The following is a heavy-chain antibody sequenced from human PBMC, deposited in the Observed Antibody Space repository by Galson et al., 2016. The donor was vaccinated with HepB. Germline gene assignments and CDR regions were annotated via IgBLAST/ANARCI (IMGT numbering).Heavy chain of an antibody. Sequence: SLRLSCAASGFIFSRYGVAWVRQAPGKGLEWVSIISADGGSTHYADSVEGRFTISRDNARNSLYLQMNSLRVEDTAVYYCARMRYSSGWLDGFDIWGQGTMVTVSS. CDR2: ISADGGST. J-gene: IGHJ3*02. V-gene: IGHV3-21*01. D-gene: IGHD6-19*01. CDR1: GFIFSRYG. CDR3: ARMRYSSGWLDGFDI.